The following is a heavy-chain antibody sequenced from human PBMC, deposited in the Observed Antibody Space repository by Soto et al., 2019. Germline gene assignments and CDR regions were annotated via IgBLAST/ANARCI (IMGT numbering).Heavy chain of an antibody. V-gene: IGHV1-3*01. Sequence: HGQRLEWMGWINAGNGNTTYSQKFQGRVTITRDTSASTAYMELSSLSSEDTAVYYFTTPYDSDNCLDAWSPATLVTVFS. CDR3: TTPYDSDNCLDA. D-gene: IGHD3-22*01. CDR2: INAGNGNT. J-gene: IGHJ4*02.